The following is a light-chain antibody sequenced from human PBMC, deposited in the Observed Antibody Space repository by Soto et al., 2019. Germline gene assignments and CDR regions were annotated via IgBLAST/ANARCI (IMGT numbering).Light chain of an antibody. CDR1: QSVSSSY. V-gene: IGKV3-20*01. Sequence: EIVLTQSPGTLSLSPGERATRSCRASQSVSSSYLAWYQQKPGQAPRLLIYGASSRATGIPDRFSGSGSGTDFTLTISRLEPEDFSVYYCQLYGTTPWTFGQGTKVEIK. J-gene: IGKJ1*01. CDR2: GAS. CDR3: QLYGTTPWT.